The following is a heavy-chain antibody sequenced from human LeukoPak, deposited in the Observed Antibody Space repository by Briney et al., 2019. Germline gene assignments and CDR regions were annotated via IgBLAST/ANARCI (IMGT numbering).Heavy chain of an antibody. Sequence: SETLSLTCSVSGGPIISSDYYWSWIRQPPGKGLEWIGEINHSGSTNYNPSLKSRVTISVDTSKNQLSLNLSSVTAADTAVYYCARERQGITMIDWGQGTLVTVSP. D-gene: IGHD3-22*01. CDR1: GGPIISSDYY. J-gene: IGHJ4*02. CDR3: ARERQGITMID. V-gene: IGHV4-34*01. CDR2: INHSGST.